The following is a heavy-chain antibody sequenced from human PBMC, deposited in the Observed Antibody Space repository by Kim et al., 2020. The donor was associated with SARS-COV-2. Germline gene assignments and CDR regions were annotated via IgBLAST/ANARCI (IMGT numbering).Heavy chain of an antibody. CDR1: GGSISTYY. V-gene: IGHV4-59*01. CDR2: IHPSGSA. D-gene: IGHD3-10*01. J-gene: IGHJ6*02. Sequence: SETLSLTCTVSGGSISTYYWSWIRQPPGKGLEWIGYIHPSGSANYKSSLNSRVTISVDTSKNQFSLKLTSVTAADSAVYYCARVRVRGVLPYYGMDVWGQGPTVTVSS. CDR3: ARVRVRGVLPYYGMDV.